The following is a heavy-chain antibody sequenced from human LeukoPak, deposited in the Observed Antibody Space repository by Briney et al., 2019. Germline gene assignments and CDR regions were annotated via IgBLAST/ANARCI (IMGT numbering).Heavy chain of an antibody. CDR2: IYYGGST. Sequence: SETLSLTCSVSGGSTRSNYWSWIRQPPGKGPEWIGYIYYGGSTNYNPSLKSRVTISIDTSKNQFSLQLNSVTASDTAVYYCARDGRNCTNNYCYTYFDPWGPGILATVSS. CDR3: ARDGRNCTNNYCYTYFDP. D-gene: IGHD2-8*01. J-gene: IGHJ5*02. CDR1: GGSTRSNY. V-gene: IGHV4-59*01.